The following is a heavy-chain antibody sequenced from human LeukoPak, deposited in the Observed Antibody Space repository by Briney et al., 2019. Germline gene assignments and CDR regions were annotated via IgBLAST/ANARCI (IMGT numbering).Heavy chain of an antibody. CDR3: ARPYSSSEAFDI. CDR2: INQDGSEK. CDR1: GFTFSSYG. J-gene: IGHJ3*02. V-gene: IGHV3-7*04. Sequence: GALRLSCAASGFTFSSYGMHWVRQAPGKGLEWVANINQDGSEKYYVDSVKGRFTISRDNAKNSLYLQMNSLRAEDTAVYYCARPYSSSEAFDIWGQGTMVTVSS. D-gene: IGHD6-13*01.